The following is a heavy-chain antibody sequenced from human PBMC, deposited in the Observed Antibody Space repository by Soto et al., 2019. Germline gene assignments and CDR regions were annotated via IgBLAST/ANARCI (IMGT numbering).Heavy chain of an antibody. CDR3: ARTHYCSGGSCYSGYYYGMDV. Sequence: PGESLKISCKGSGYIFTSYWIGWVRQMPGKGLEWMGISYPGDSDTRYSPSFQGQVTISADNSISTAYLQWSSLTASDTAMYYCARTHYCSGGSCYSGYYYGMDVWGQGTTVTVSS. J-gene: IGHJ6*02. CDR1: GYIFTSYW. V-gene: IGHV5-51*01. CDR2: SYPGDSDT. D-gene: IGHD2-15*01.